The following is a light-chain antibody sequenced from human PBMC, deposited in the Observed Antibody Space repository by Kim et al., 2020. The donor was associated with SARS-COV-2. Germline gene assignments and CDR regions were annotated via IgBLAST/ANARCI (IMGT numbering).Light chain of an antibody. V-gene: IGLV1-40*01. CDR3: QSYDSSLSGWV. CDR1: SSNIGAVYD. Sequence: QSVTISCTGSSSNIGAVYDVHWYQQLPGTAPKLLIYGNSNRPSGVPDRFSGSKSGTSASLAITGLQAEDEADYYCQSYDSSLSGWVFGGGTQLTVL. CDR2: GNS. J-gene: IGLJ3*02.